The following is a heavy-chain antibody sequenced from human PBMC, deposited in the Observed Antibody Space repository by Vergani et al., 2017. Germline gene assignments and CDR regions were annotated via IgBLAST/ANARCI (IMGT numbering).Heavy chain of an antibody. CDR1: GYTFTSYG. CDR2: NSAYNGNT. Sequence: QVQLVQSGAEVKNPGASVKVSCKASGYTFTSYGISWVRQAPGQGLEWMGWNSAYNGNTNYAQKLQGRVTMTKDTSTSTAYMELRSLRSDDTAVYYCARDQKTYYYDSSGYYYWGQGTLVTVSS. D-gene: IGHD3-22*01. V-gene: IGHV1-18*01. CDR3: ARDQKTYYYDSSGYYY. J-gene: IGHJ4*02.